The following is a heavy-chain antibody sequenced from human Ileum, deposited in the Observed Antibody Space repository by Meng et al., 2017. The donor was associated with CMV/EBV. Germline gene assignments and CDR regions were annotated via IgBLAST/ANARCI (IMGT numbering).Heavy chain of an antibody. J-gene: IGHJ4*02. Sequence: VKLVKYGAEVKKPGGSVKVSCKASGYTFTSYYMHWVRQAPGQGLEWMGVFNPSGGYTNYAQDFKGRVTMTRDTSTTTVSMDLSSLRSEDTAVYYCARARDYGPIDYWGQGTLVTVSS. CDR3: ARARDYGPIDY. CDR2: FNPSGGYT. D-gene: IGHD4-17*01. V-gene: IGHV1-46*01. CDR1: GYTFTSYY.